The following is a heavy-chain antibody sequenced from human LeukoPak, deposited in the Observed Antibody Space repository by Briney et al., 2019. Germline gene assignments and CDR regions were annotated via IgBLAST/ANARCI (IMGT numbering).Heavy chain of an antibody. D-gene: IGHD3-10*01. CDR1: GGSISSSNW. CDR2: IFHSGST. V-gene: IGHV4-4*02. Sequence: SGTLSLTCAVSGGSISSSNWWSWVRQPPGKGLEWIGEIFHSGSTNYNPSLKSRVTISVDKSKNQFSLKLSSVTAADTAVYYCARVRGRRSLTHGAPNWFDPWGQGTLVTVSS. J-gene: IGHJ5*02. CDR3: ARVRGRRSLTHGAPNWFDP.